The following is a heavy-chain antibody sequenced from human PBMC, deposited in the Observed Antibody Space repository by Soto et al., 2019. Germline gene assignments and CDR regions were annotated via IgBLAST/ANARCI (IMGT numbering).Heavy chain of an antibody. CDR3: AKDLRRDVWCNWFDS. V-gene: IGHV3-30*18. CDR2: ISYDGSSR. Sequence: QEQLVESGGGVVQPGQSLRLSCAASGFSVSNYGMHWVRQAPGKGLEWVAMISYDGSSRYYVDSVRGRFTISRDSSKNTLYLQMDSLTTDDMAKDYWAKDLRRDVWCNWFDSWGQGTLVTVSS. J-gene: IGHJ5*01. CDR1: GFSVSNYG. D-gene: IGHD3-3*01.